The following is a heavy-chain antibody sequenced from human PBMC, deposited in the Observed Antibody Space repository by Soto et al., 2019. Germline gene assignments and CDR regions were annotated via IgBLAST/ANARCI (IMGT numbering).Heavy chain of an antibody. D-gene: IGHD1-26*01. CDR3: ARDLPYSGSLMGFDY. CDR2: IWYDGSNK. J-gene: IGHJ4*02. V-gene: IGHV3-33*01. Sequence: GGSLRLSCAASGFTFSSYGMHWVRQAPGKGLEWVAVIWYDGSNKYYADSVKGRFTISRDNSKNTLYLQMNSLRAEDTAVYYCARDLPYSGSLMGFDYWGQGTLVTVSS. CDR1: GFTFSSYG.